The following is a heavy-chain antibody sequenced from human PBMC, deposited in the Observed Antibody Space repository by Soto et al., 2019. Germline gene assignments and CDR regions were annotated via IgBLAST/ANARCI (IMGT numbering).Heavy chain of an antibody. J-gene: IGHJ4*02. Sequence: GGSLRLSCAASGFTFSSYGMHWVRQAPGKGLEWVAVISYDGSNKYYADSVKGRFTISRDNSKNTLYLQMNSLRAEDTAVYYCAKAPPQGSSWDPPFDYWGQGTLVTVSS. CDR3: AKAPPQGSSWDPPFDY. CDR2: ISYDGSNK. CDR1: GFTFSSYG. V-gene: IGHV3-30*18. D-gene: IGHD6-13*01.